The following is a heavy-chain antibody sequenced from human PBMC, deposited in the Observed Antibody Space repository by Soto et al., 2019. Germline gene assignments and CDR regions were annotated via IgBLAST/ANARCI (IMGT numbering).Heavy chain of an antibody. Sequence: QVQLVQSGAEVKKPGASVRVSCQASGYTFIDHDLNWVRQAPGQGLEWMGWMNPKSGNAGSVQRFQDRVTMTRNTSMNTAYLELTNLRSDDTAIYYCARGRSKGDTWLDFWGQGCLVTVSS. CDR2: MNPKSGNA. CDR3: ARGRSKGDTWLDF. V-gene: IGHV1-8*01. J-gene: IGHJ4*03. CDR1: GYTFIDHD.